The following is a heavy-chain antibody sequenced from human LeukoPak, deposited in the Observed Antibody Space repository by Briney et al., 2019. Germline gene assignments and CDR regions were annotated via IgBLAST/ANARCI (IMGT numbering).Heavy chain of an antibody. V-gene: IGHV3-30*02. CDR1: GFTFTTYG. Sequence: PGGSLRLSCAASGFTFTTYGMHWVRQAPGKGLEWVAFIRYDGSNKYYADSVKGRFTISRDISKNTLYLQMNSLRAEDTAAYYCAKISESDYWGQGTLVAVSS. J-gene: IGHJ4*02. CDR2: IRYDGSNK. CDR3: AKISESDY.